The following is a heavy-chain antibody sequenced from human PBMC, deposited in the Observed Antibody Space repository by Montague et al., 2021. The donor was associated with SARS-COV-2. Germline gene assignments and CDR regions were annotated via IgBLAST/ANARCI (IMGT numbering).Heavy chain of an antibody. Sequence: CAISGDSVSSNSATWNWIRQSPSRGLERLGRTYYRSMWKSDYARSVKSRIAINPDTFKNQFSLQLSSVTPEDTALYYCVRGIEAAGSYDYWGQGTLVTVSS. V-gene: IGHV6-1*01. CDR2: TYYRSMWKS. CDR1: GDSVSSNSAT. J-gene: IGHJ4*02. D-gene: IGHD6-13*01. CDR3: VRGIEAAGSYDY.